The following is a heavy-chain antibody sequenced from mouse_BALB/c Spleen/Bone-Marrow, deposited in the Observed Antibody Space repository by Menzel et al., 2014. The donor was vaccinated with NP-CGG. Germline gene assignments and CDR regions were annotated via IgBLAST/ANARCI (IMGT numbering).Heavy chain of an antibody. Sequence: QVHVKQSGAELAKPGASVKMSCKASGYTFTSYWMHWVKQRPGQGLGWIGYIYPSTGYTEYNQKFKDKVTLTADKSSSRAYMQLSSLTSEDSAVYYCARDDYAYWGQGTLVTVSA. D-gene: IGHD2-4*01. V-gene: IGHV1-7*01. CDR3: ARDDYAY. CDR1: GYTFTSYW. J-gene: IGHJ3*01. CDR2: IYPSTGYT.